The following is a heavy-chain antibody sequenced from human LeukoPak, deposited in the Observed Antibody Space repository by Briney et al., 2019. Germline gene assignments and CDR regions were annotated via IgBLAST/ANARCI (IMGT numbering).Heavy chain of an antibody. D-gene: IGHD3-3*01. J-gene: IGHJ4*02. V-gene: IGHV1-2*02. Sequence: ASVKVSCKASGYTFTGYYMHWVRQAPGQGLEWMGWINPNSGGTNYAQKFQGRVTMTRDTSTSTAYMELRSLRSDDTAAYYRARLGGWSGDSDYWGQGTLVTVSS. CDR2: INPNSGGT. CDR3: ARLGGWSGDSDY. CDR1: GYTFTGYY.